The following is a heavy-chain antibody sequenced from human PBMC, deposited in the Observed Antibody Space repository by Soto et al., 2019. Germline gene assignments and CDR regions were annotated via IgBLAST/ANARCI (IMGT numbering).Heavy chain of an antibody. D-gene: IGHD6-19*01. CDR1: GFTFSDYA. CDR2: VSHDGRNT. J-gene: IGHJ4*02. V-gene: IGHV3-30*18. CDR3: AKGGRQWLVTSDFNY. Sequence: VQLVESGGGVVQPGRSLRLSCAASGFTFSDYAMHWVRQAPGKGLEWVAVVSHDGRNTHYADSVKGRFTISRDSSKNTVSLDMTSLRAEDTSVYYYAKGGRQWLVTSDFNYWGQGALVTVSS.